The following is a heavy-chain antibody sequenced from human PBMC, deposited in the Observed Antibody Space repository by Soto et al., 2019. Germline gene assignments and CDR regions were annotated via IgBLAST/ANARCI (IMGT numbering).Heavy chain of an antibody. CDR1: GFTVSSYG. V-gene: IGHV3-33*01. Sequence: GGSLRLSCAASGFTVSSYGMHWVRQAPGKGLEWVAVIWYDGSNKYYADSAKGRFTISRDNSKNTLYLQMNSLRAEDTAVYYCARDQYSSSWLVDYWGQGTLVTVSS. CDR3: ARDQYSSSWLVDY. CDR2: IWYDGSNK. D-gene: IGHD6-13*01. J-gene: IGHJ4*02.